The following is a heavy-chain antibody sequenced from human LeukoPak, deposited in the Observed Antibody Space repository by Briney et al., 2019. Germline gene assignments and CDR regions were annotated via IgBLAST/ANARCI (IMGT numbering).Heavy chain of an antibody. CDR2: FEPEDGET. Sequence: GASVKVSCKVSGYTLTELSMHWVRQAPGKGLEWMGGFEPEDGETIYAQKFQGRVTMTEDTSTDTAYMELSSLRSEDTAVYYCVVVPAAMTRYYYYYMDVWGKGTTVTISS. CDR1: GYTLTELS. CDR3: VVVPAAMTRYYYYYMDV. V-gene: IGHV1-24*01. J-gene: IGHJ6*03. D-gene: IGHD2-2*01.